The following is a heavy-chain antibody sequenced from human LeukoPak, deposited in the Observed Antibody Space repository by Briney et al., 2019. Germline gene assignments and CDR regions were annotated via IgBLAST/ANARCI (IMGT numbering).Heavy chain of an antibody. Sequence: SVKVSCKASGGTFSSYTISWVRQAPGQGLELMGRIIPILGIANYAQKFQGRVTITADKSTSTAYMELSSLRSEDTAVYYRARTGYCTNGVCYAHHYYYYMDVWGKGTTVTVSS. CDR1: GGTFSSYT. V-gene: IGHV1-69*02. D-gene: IGHD2-8*01. J-gene: IGHJ6*03. CDR2: IIPILGIA. CDR3: ARTGYCTNGVCYAHHYYYYMDV.